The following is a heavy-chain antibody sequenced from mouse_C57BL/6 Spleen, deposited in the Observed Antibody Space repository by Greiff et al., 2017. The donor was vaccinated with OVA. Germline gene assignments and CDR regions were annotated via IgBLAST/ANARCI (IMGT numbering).Heavy chain of an antibody. CDR1: GYTFTDYE. Sequence: QVQLKESGAELVRPGASVTLSCKASGYTFTDYEMHWVKQTPVHGLEWIGAIDPETGGTAYNQKFKGKAILTADKSSSTAYMELRSLTSEDSAVYYCTRHYYYGSREYYFDYWGQGTTLTVSS. J-gene: IGHJ2*01. V-gene: IGHV1-15*01. CDR3: TRHYYYGSREYYFDY. D-gene: IGHD1-1*01. CDR2: IDPETGGT.